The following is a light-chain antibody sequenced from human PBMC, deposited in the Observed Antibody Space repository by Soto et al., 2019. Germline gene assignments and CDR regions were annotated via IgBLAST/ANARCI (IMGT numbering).Light chain of an antibody. J-gene: IGLJ3*02. Sequence: QAVVTQEPSLTVSPGGTVTLTCGSSTGAVTSGHYPYWFQQKPGQAPRTLIYDTSNKHSWTPARFSGSLLGGKAALTLSGAQPEEEAEYYCLLSYGGARRVFGGGTKLTVL. V-gene: IGLV7-46*01. CDR3: LLSYGGARRV. CDR2: DTS. CDR1: TGAVTSGHY.